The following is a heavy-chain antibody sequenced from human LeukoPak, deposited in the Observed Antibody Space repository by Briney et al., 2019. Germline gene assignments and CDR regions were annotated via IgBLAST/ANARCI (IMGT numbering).Heavy chain of an antibody. CDR2: INHSGST. CDR3: SSKIVVTTTGWLFDY. V-gene: IGHV4-34*01. CDR1: GGSFSGYY. Sequence: SETLSLTCAVYGGSFSGYYWSWIRQPPGKGLEWIGEINHSGSTNYNPSLKSRVTISVDTSKNQFSLKLSSVTAADTAVYYCSSKIVVTTTGWLFDYWGPGSLVTVSS. J-gene: IGHJ4*02. D-gene: IGHD5-12*01.